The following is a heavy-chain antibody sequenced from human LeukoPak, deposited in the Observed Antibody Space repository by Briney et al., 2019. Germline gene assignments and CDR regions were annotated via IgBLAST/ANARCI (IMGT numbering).Heavy chain of an antibody. Sequence: SETLSLTCTVSGGAISGYYWSWIRQPAGKGLEWLGRVYSSGSTKYNPSLESRVTMSVDTSKNQFSLKLNFVTAADTAVYYCARVGSGYDFFDYWGPGTLDTVSS. CDR3: ARVGSGYDFFDY. J-gene: IGHJ4*02. V-gene: IGHV4-4*07. D-gene: IGHD3/OR15-3a*01. CDR2: VYSSGST. CDR1: GGAISGYY.